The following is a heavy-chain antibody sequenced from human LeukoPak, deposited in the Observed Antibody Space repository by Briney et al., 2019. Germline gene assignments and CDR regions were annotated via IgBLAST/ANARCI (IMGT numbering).Heavy chain of an antibody. CDR1: GFTFSAYW. CDR3: ARKTVVGSYFDY. D-gene: IGHD4-23*01. V-gene: IGHV3-7*03. CDR2: IKQDGSDK. Sequence: GGSLRLSCAASGFTFSAYWMSWVRQAPGKGLEGVANIKQDGSDKYYVDSVKGRFTISRDNARNSLYLQMNSLRAVDTAVYYCARKTVVGSYFDYWGQGTPVTVSS. J-gene: IGHJ4*02.